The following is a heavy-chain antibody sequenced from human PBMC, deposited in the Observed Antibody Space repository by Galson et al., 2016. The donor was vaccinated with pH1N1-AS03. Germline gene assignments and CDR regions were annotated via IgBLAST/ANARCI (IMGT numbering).Heavy chain of an antibody. CDR1: GGSISSYY. J-gene: IGHJ6*02. CDR2: IYYSGGT. Sequence: LSLTCTVSGGSISSYYWTWIRQPPGKGLEWIGHIYYSGGTNYNPSLKSRVTIPVDTSKNQFSLKLSSVTAADTAVYYCARFRSSWTFYYGLDVWGQGTTVTVSS. CDR3: ARFRSSWTFYYGLDV. V-gene: IGHV4-59*01. D-gene: IGHD6-13*01.